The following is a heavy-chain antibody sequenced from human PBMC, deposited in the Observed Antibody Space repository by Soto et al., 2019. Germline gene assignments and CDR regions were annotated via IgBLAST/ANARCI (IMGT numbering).Heavy chain of an antibody. CDR1: GYTFTNND. Sequence: QVQLVQSGAEVKKPGASVKVSCKASGYTFTNNDVSWVRQATGQGLEWMGWMNPGSGDTGYAQKFQGRVTMARDISIAPAYMELSSLRSDDTAIYYCATMATFGSLNWFDPWGQGTLVTVSS. V-gene: IGHV1-8*01. D-gene: IGHD3-10*01. J-gene: IGHJ5*02. CDR3: ATMATFGSLNWFDP. CDR2: MNPGSGDT.